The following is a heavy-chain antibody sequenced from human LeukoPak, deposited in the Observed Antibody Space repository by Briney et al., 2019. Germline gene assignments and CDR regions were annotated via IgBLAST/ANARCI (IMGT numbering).Heavy chain of an antibody. Sequence: ASVKVSCKASGYTFTSYYMHWVRQAPGQGLEWMGIINPSGGSTSYAQKFQGRVTMTRDTSTSTVYMELSSLRSEDTAVYYCARDQNYYDSSGYYYSEGSYFDYWGQGTLVTVSS. CDR1: GYTFTSYY. D-gene: IGHD3-22*01. CDR2: INPSGGST. J-gene: IGHJ4*02. CDR3: ARDQNYYDSSGYYYSEGSYFDY. V-gene: IGHV1-46*01.